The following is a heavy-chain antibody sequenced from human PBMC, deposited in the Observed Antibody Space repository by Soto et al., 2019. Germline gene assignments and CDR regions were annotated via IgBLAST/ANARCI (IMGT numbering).Heavy chain of an antibody. V-gene: IGHV4-59*02. CDR1: GGSVRGHY. D-gene: IGHD3-16*01. CDR2: MFYSGSGRI. CDR3: ATAFYDSSAAGVAFDL. J-gene: IGHJ3*01. Sequence: SQTLSLTCRVSGGSVRGHYWAWILHSPGPGLDWLAHMFYSGSGRIKPNPTLKSRVSISVVTSTNHISLRMTSVTAADTAVYYCATAFYDSSAAGVAFDLWGPGTMVTVSS.